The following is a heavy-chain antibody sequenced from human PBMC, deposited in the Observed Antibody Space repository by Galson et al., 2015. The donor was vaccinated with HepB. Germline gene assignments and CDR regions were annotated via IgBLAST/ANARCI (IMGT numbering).Heavy chain of an antibody. CDR2: ISGYNANT. D-gene: IGHD4-17*01. J-gene: IGHJ4*02. V-gene: IGHV1-18*01. Sequence: SVKVSCKASGYTFTSYGIMWVRQAPGQGLEWMGWISGYNANTKYAQKVQGRVTMTTDTSTSTAYMELRSLRSDDTAVYYCARDTSYVDSSLWYWGQGTLVTVSS. CDR1: GYTFTSYG. CDR3: ARDTSYVDSSLWY.